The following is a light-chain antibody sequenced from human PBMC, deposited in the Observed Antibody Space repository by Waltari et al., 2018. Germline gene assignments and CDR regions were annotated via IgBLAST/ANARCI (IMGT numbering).Light chain of an antibody. Sequence: VLTQSPGTLSLSPGERATLSCRASQSLTKRYLAWYQQKPGQAPRLLIYGASSRAAGIPDRVSCSGSGTDFTLTISRLEPEDFAVYYCQQYGSSVLYTFGQGTKLEIK. CDR2: GAS. CDR1: QSLTKRY. CDR3: QQYGSSVLYT. J-gene: IGKJ2*01. V-gene: IGKV3-20*01.